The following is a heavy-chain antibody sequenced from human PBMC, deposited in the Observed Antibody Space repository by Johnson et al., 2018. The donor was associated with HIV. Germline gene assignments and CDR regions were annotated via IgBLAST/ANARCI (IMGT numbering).Heavy chain of an antibody. J-gene: IGHJ3*02. CDR1: GFTFSSYA. CDR3: TTDHCSGDSCCRGGSCYNAFDI. Sequence: HVQLVESGGDVVQPERSLRLSCATSGFTFSSYAMHWVRQAPGKGLEWVAVISYDGSNKYYADSVKGRFTISRDNSKNTLYLQMNSLKIEDTAVYYCTTDHCSGDSCCRGGSCYNAFDIWGQGTMVTVSS. CDR2: ISYDGSNK. D-gene: IGHD2-15*01. V-gene: IGHV3-30-3*01.